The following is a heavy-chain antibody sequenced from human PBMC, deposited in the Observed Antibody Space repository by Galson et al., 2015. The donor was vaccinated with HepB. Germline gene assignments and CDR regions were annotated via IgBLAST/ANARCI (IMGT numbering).Heavy chain of an antibody. CDR2: IGSKGHSYAT. Sequence: SLRLSCAASGFTFSGSAIHWVRQPSGKGPECVGRIGSKGHSYATSYVPSLKGRFTISRDDSKNMAYLHMKSLRTEDTAVYYCIRLGDLSGYSSRWGQGTLVTVSS. CDR3: IRLGDLSGYSSR. V-gene: IGHV3-73*01. D-gene: IGHD6-13*01. J-gene: IGHJ4*02. CDR1: GFTFSGSA.